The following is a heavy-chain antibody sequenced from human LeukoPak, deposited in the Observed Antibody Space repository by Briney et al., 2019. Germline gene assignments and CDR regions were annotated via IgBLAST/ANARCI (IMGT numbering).Heavy chain of an antibody. V-gene: IGHV3-64*01. Sequence: GGSLRLSCAASGFTFRSYAMHWVRQAPGKGLEYVSGISSDGGSPFHVNSVKGRFTISRDNSKDTLYLQMGSLRAEDMAVSYCAREYCSGGRCQYYFDYWGQGTLVTVSS. D-gene: IGHD2-15*01. J-gene: IGHJ4*02. CDR1: GFTFRSYA. CDR3: AREYCSGGRCQYYFDY. CDR2: ISSDGGSP.